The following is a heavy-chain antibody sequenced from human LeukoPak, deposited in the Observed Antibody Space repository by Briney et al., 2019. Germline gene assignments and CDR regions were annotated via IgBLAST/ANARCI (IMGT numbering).Heavy chain of an antibody. J-gene: IGHJ4*02. CDR3: AREKYCTPTDCLHGRFYFDS. CDR2: ISYDGSNK. CDR1: GFTFSSYG. Sequence: GGSLRLSCAASGFTFSSYGMHWVRQAPGKGLEWVTVISYDGSNKYYADSVKGRFTISRDNSKNTLYLQMNTLRAEDTAVYYCAREKYCTPTDCLHGRFYFDSWGQGTLVSVSS. V-gene: IGHV3-30*03. D-gene: IGHD2-8*01.